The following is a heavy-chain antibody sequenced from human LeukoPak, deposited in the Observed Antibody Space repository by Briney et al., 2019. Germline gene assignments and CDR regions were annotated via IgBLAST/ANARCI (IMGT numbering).Heavy chain of an antibody. CDR2: ISYDGSNK. Sequence: GGSLRLSCAASGFTFSSYAMHWVRQAPGKGLEWVAVISYDGSNKYYADSVKGRSTISRGNSKNTLYLQMNSLRAEDTAVYYCARYQLLLWGQGTLVTVSS. J-gene: IGHJ4*02. CDR1: GFTFSSYA. V-gene: IGHV3-30*01. D-gene: IGHD2-2*01. CDR3: ARYQLLL.